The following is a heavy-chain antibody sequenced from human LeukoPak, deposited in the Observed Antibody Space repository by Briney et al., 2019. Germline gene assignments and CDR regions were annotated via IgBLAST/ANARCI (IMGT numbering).Heavy chain of an antibody. Sequence: GGSLRLSCAASGFTVSNYYMTWVRQAPGKGLGWVSVIYSDNNTHYADFVKGRFTISRDNSKNTLYLQMNGLRAEDTAVYYCARGGNSGWSDFDYWGQGTLVTVSS. CDR1: GFTVSNYY. J-gene: IGHJ4*02. CDR2: IYSDNNT. CDR3: ARGGNSGWSDFDY. D-gene: IGHD6-19*01. V-gene: IGHV3-66*01.